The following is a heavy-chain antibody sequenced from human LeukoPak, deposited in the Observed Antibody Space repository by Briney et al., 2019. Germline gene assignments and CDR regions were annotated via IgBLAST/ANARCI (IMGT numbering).Heavy chain of an antibody. J-gene: IGHJ4*02. Sequence: GGSLSLSCAASGFTFSSYEMNWVRQAPGKGLEWVSYISSSGSTIYYADSVKGRFTISRDNAKNSLYLQMNSLRAEDTAVYYCARESVVPAASDYWGQGTLVTVSS. CDR3: ARESVVPAASDY. CDR2: ISSSGSTI. CDR1: GFTFSSYE. V-gene: IGHV3-48*03. D-gene: IGHD2-2*01.